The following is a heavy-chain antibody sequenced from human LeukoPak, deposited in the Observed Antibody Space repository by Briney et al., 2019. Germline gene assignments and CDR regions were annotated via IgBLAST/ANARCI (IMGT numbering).Heavy chain of an antibody. V-gene: IGHV3-21*01. J-gene: IGHJ4*02. CDR2: ISSSSSYI. D-gene: IGHD3-22*01. CDR1: GFTFSSYS. Sequence: GGSLRLSCAAPGFTFSSYSMNWVRQAPGKGLEWVSSISSSSSYIYYADSVKGRFTISRDNAKNSLYLQMNSLRAEDTAVYYCARDPYYYDSSGYYWGGQGTLVTVSS. CDR3: ARDPYYYDSSGYYW.